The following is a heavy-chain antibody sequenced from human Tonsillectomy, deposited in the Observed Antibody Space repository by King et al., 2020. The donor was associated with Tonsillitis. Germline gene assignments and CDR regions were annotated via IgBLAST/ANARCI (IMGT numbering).Heavy chain of an antibody. CDR3: AKDSLGSNFDY. J-gene: IGHJ4*02. Sequence: VQLVESGGGLVQPGGSLRLSCAASGFTFSSYAVSWVRQAPGKGLEWVSTIHDNGGSKHYADSVKGRFTISSDNSKNTLYLQMNSLRAEDTAVYYCAKDSLGSNFDYWGQGTLVTVSS. D-gene: IGHD7-27*01. CDR1: GFTFSSYA. CDR2: IHDNGGSK. V-gene: IGHV3-23*04.